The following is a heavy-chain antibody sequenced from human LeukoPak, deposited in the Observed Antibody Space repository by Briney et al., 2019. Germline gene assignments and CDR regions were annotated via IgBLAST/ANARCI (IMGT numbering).Heavy chain of an antibody. CDR1: GGSFSGYY. Sequence: SETLSLTCAVYGGSFSGYYWSWIRQPPGKGLEWIGEINHSGSTNYNPSLKSRVTISVDTTKNQFSLKLSSVTAADTAVYYCAREYSSGWPGFDYWGQGTLVTVSS. J-gene: IGHJ4*02. V-gene: IGHV4-34*01. D-gene: IGHD6-19*01. CDR2: INHSGST. CDR3: AREYSSGWPGFDY.